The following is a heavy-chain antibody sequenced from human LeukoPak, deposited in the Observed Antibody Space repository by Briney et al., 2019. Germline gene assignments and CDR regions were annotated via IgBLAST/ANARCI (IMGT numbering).Heavy chain of an antibody. CDR3: ARGYCTSDNCPNWFDP. J-gene: IGHJ5*02. Sequence: SQTLSLTCAISGDSVSRNSAAWNWIRQSPSRGLEWLGRTYYRSRWYNDYAVFVKSRITINPDTSKNQFSLQLNSVTPEDTAVYYCARGYCTSDNCPNWFDPWGQGTLVTVSS. CDR1: GDSVSRNSAA. V-gene: IGHV6-1*01. D-gene: IGHD2-8*02. CDR2: TYYRSRWYN.